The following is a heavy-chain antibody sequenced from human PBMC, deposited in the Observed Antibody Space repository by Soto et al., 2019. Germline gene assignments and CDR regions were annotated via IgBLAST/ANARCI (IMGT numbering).Heavy chain of an antibody. CDR3: ASLTLWFGELFGYDAFDI. Sequence: PSETLSLTCTVSGGSISSSSYYWGWIRQPPGKGLEWIGSIYYSGSTYYNPSLKSRVTISVDTSKNQLSLKLSSVTAADTAVYYCASLTLWFGELFGYDAFDIWGQGTMVTVSS. CDR2: IYYSGST. CDR1: GGSISSSSYY. D-gene: IGHD3-10*01. J-gene: IGHJ3*02. V-gene: IGHV4-39*01.